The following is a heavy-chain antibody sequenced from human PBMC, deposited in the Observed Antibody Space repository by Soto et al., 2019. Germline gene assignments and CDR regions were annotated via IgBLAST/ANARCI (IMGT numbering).Heavy chain of an antibody. Sequence: SGPTLVNPTQTLTLTRTFSGFSLSTSVMCVSWFRQPPGKALEWLALIDWDDDKYYSTSLKTRLTISKDTSKNQVVLTMTNMDPVDTATYYCARFPKVPYGGYVYYYYGMDVWGQGTTVTVSS. CDR1: GFSLSTSVMC. J-gene: IGHJ6*02. V-gene: IGHV2-70*01. D-gene: IGHD4-17*01. CDR2: IDWDDDK. CDR3: ARFPKVPYGGYVYYYYGMDV.